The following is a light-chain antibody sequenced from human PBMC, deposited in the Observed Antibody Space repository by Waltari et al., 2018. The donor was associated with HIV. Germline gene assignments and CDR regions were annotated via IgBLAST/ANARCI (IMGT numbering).Light chain of an antibody. Sequence: YAVTQARPVSVTLGQTAKITWGGNFIGNKRVHWYQQRPGQAPTLVIFADSGRPSGVPDRFSGSSSGNLATLSINRVQSGDEADYYCQVWDSGAVIFGGGTKLTV. CDR2: ADS. CDR3: QVWDSGAVI. CDR1: FIGNKR. V-gene: IGLV3-9*01. J-gene: IGLJ2*01.